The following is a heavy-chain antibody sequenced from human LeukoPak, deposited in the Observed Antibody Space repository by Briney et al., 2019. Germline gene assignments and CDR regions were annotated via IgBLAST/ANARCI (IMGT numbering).Heavy chain of an antibody. V-gene: IGHV3-30*02. CDR2: LRYDGSTA. CDR3: AKDPYGGTYPSYFDY. D-gene: IGHD1-26*01. CDR1: GFTLSSYG. Sequence: GGSLRLSCAASGFTLSSYGMNWVRQAPRKGLDWVAFLRYDGSTAFYEDSVKGRFTISRDSSKNTLYLQMNSLTPAGTAIYYCAKDPYGGTYPSYFDYWGQGTLVTVSS. J-gene: IGHJ4*02.